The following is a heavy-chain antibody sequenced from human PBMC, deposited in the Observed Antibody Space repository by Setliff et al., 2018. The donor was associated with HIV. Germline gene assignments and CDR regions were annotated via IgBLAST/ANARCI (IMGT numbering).Heavy chain of an antibody. J-gene: IGHJ4*02. CDR1: GFTFSNAW. Sequence: GGSLRLSCAAAGFTFSNAWMTWVRQAPGKGLEWVARIRNKKNGGTTYYAAPVEGRFTISRDDSKNTLSLQMNSLTNEDTAFYYCAKDTQTGYYDYWGQGTLVTVSS. D-gene: IGHD3-10*01. V-gene: IGHV3-15*05. CDR3: AKDTQTGYYDY. CDR2: IRNKKNGGTT.